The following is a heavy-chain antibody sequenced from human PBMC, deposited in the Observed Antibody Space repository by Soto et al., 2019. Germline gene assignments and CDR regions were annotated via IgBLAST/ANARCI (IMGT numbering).Heavy chain of an antibody. V-gene: IGHV1-69*13. CDR1: GGTFTSYA. D-gene: IGHD5-12*01. Sequence: SVKVSCKASGGTFTSYAISWVRQAPGQGLEWMGGIIPIFGTANYAQKFQGRVTITADESTSTAYMELSSLRSEDTAVYYCAILWLQFPPGSFDLWGQGALVTVSS. CDR3: AILWLQFPPGSFDL. J-gene: IGHJ5*02. CDR2: IIPIFGTA.